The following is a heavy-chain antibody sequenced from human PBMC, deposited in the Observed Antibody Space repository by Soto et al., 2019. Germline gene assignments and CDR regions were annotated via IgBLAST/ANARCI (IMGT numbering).Heavy chain of an antibody. CDR3: ARDSGRGDYNFDY. CDR1: GYTFTGYY. Sequence: QVPLVQSGAEVKKPGASVKVSCKASGYTFTGYYMHWVRQAPGQGLEWMGWINPNSGGTNYAQKFQGWVTMTRDTSISTAYMELSRLRSDDTAVYYCARDSGRGDYNFDYWGQGTLVTVSS. D-gene: IGHD4-17*01. V-gene: IGHV1-2*04. J-gene: IGHJ4*02. CDR2: INPNSGGT.